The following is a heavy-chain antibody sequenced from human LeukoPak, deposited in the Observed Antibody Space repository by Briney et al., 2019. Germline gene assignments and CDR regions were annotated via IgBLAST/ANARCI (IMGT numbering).Heavy chain of an antibody. J-gene: IGHJ3*02. D-gene: IGHD3-22*01. CDR3: ARRHSSGHDAFDI. Sequence: SQTLSLTCAISGDSVSSNSGAWNWIRQSPSRGLEWLGRTYYRSRWYNDYAVSVKSRIAINSDTSKNQFSLQLNSVTPEDTAVYYCARRHSSGHDAFDIWGQGTMVTVSS. CDR1: GDSVSSNSGA. V-gene: IGHV6-1*01. CDR2: TYYRSRWYN.